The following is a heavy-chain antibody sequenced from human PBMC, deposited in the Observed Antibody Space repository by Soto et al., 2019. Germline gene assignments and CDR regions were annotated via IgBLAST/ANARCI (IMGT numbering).Heavy chain of an antibody. CDR3: AREGDGYNFPFDY. CDR1: GGTFSSYA. Sequence: SVKVSCKASGGTFSSYAISWVRQAPGQGLEWMGGIIPIFGTANYAQKFQGRVTITADESTSTAYMELSSLRSEDTAVYYCAREGDGYNFPFDYWGQGTLVTVSS. J-gene: IGHJ4*02. D-gene: IGHD5-12*01. CDR2: IIPIFGTA. V-gene: IGHV1-69*13.